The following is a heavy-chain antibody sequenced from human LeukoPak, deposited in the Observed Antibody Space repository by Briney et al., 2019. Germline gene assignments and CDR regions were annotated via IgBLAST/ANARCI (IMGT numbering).Heavy chain of an antibody. D-gene: IGHD2-2*01. J-gene: IGHJ4*02. CDR1: GGSISSYY. CDR2: IYYSGST. CDR3: ARDRTEEGYFDY. V-gene: IGHV4-59*01. Sequence: SETLSLTCTVSGGSISSYYWSWIRQPPGKGLEWIGYIYYSGSTNYNPSLKSRVTISVDTSKNQFSLKLSSVTAADTAVYYCARDRTEEGYFDYWGQGTLVTVSS.